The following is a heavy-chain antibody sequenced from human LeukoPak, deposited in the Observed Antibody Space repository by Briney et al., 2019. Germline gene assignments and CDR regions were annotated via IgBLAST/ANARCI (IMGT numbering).Heavy chain of an antibody. CDR2: ISSSGYYI. J-gene: IGHJ5*02. Sequence: GGSLRLSCAASGFTFSTYTMNWVRQAPGKGLEWVSSISSSGYYIYYADSIKGRFTISRDNSKNTLFLQMNSLRAADTAVYYCARDSTSGWYHDHWGQGTLATVSS. CDR3: ARDSTSGWYHDH. CDR1: GFTFSTYT. D-gene: IGHD6-19*01. V-gene: IGHV3-21*06.